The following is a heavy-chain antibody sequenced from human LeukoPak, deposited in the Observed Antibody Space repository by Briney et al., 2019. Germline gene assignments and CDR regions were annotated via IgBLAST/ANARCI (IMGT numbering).Heavy chain of an antibody. CDR1: GASISIHY. CDR3: ARGGAMVNY. J-gene: IGHJ4*02. D-gene: IGHD5-18*01. CDR2: IYYSGST. V-gene: IGHV4-59*11. Sequence: SEILSLTCTVSGASISIHYWSWIRQPPGKGLEWIGYIYYSGSTNYNPSLKSRVTISIDTSKNQFSLKLSSVTAADTAVYYCARGGAMVNYWGQGTLVTVSS.